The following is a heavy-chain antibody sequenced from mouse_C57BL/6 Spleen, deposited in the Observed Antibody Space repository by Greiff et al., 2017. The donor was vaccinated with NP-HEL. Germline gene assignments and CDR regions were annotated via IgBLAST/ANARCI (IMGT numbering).Heavy chain of an antibody. CDR1: GFSFNTYA. Sequence: EVQLVESGGGLVQPKGSLKLSCAASGFSFNTYAMNWVRQAPGKGLEWVARIRSKSNNYATYYADSVKDRFTISRDDSESMLYLQMNNLKTEDTAMYYCVRHGDYDGVFSWFAYWGQGTLVTVSA. D-gene: IGHD2-4*01. V-gene: IGHV10-1*01. CDR2: IRSKSNNYAT. CDR3: VRHGDYDGVFSWFAY. J-gene: IGHJ3*01.